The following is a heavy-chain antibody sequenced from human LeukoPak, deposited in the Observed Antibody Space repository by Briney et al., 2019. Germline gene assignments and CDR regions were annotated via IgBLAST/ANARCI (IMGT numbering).Heavy chain of an antibody. J-gene: IGHJ6*03. CDR1: GYTFTGYY. CDR3: ASDCSSTSCYTPYYYYYYMDV. CDR2: INPNSGGT. V-gene: IGHV1-2*02. D-gene: IGHD2-2*02. Sequence: ASVKVSCKASGYTFTGYYMHWVRQAPGQGLEWMGWINPNSGGTNYAQKFQGRVTMTRDTSISTAYMELSRLRSDGTAVYYCASDCSSTSCYTPYYYYYYMDVRGKGTTVTVSS.